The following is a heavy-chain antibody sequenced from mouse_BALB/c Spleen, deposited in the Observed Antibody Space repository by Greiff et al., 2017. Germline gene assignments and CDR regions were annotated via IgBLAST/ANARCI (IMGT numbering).Heavy chain of an antibody. CDR3: ARRRPNYAMDY. CDR2: ILPGSGST. V-gene: IGHV1-9*01. D-gene: IGHD1-2*01. Sequence: VQLQQSGAELLKPGASVKISCKATGYTFSSYWIEWVKQRPGHGLEWIGEILPGSGSTNYNEKFKGKATFTADTSSNTAYMQLSSLTSEDSAVYYCARRRPNYAMDYWGQGTSVTVSS. J-gene: IGHJ4*01. CDR1: GYTFSSYW.